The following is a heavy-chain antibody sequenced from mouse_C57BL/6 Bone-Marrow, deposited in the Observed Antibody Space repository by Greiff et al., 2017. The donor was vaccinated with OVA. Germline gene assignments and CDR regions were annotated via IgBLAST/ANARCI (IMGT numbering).Heavy chain of an antibody. Sequence: QVQLKESGPGLVQPSQSLSITCTVSGFSLTSYGVHWVRQSPGKGLAWLGVIWSGGSTDYNAAFISRLSISKDNSKSQVFFKMNSLQADDTAIYYCARVYYGSSSSWYFDVWGTGTTVTVSS. CDR1: GFSLTSYG. CDR3: ARVYYGSSSSWYFDV. J-gene: IGHJ1*03. D-gene: IGHD1-1*01. V-gene: IGHV2-2*01. CDR2: IWSGGST.